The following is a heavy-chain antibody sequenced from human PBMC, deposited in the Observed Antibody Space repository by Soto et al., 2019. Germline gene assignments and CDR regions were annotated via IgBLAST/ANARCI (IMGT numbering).Heavy chain of an antibody. CDR1: GYTFINYH. Sequence: QVQLVQSGGEVKKPGASVTVSCKASGYTFINYHITWVRQAPGQGLEWMAWINTYNGMTDYAQKFQGRVTMTRDTSTSTAYMELRNLVSDGAAVYFCAKSPRGEMATDWGQGTLVTVSS. D-gene: IGHD5-12*01. J-gene: IGHJ4*02. V-gene: IGHV1-18*01. CDR3: AKSPRGEMATD. CDR2: INTYNGMT.